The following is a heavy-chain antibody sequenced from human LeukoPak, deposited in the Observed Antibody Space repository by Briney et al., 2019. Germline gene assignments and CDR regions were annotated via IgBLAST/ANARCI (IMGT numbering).Heavy chain of an antibody. D-gene: IGHD2-15*01. CDR3: ARRRLLGYCSGGSCFDFDF. CDR2: IYYSGST. CDR1: GGSISSSSYY. V-gene: IGHV4-39*01. Sequence: PSETLSLTCTVSGGSISSSSYYWGWIRQSPGKGLEWIGSIYYSGSTSYNPSLKSRVTIPVDTSKNQFSLKLSSVTAADTAVYYCARRRLLGYCSGGSCFDFDFWGQGTLVTVSS. J-gene: IGHJ4*02.